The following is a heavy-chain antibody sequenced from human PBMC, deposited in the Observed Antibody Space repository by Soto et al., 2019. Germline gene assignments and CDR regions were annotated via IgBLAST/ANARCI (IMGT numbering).Heavy chain of an antibody. J-gene: IGHJ3*02. V-gene: IGHV4-34*01. Sequence: SETLSLTCGVYGGSFSGYYWNWIRQSPGMGLEWIGKIKHSGNTNYSPSLKSRVTISLDTSKNQVSLQLRSVTAADTAVYYCARACDYRDPRDALDTWGQGTLVTVSS. CDR3: ARACDYRDPRDALDT. CDR1: GGSFSGYY. D-gene: IGHD4-17*01. CDR2: IKHSGNT.